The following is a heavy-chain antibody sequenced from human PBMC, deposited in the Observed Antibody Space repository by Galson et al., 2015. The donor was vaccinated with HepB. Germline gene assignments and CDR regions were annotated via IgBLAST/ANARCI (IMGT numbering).Heavy chain of an antibody. CDR3: ARDSVGRYFDWPDP. CDR2: INPNSGGT. Sequence: SVKVSCKASGYTFTGYYMHWVRQAPGQGLEWMGRINPNSGGTNYAQKFQGRVTMTRDTSISTAYMELSRLRSDDTAVYYCARDSVGRYFDWPDPWGQGTLVTVSS. J-gene: IGHJ5*02. D-gene: IGHD3-9*01. CDR1: GYTFTGYY. V-gene: IGHV1-2*06.